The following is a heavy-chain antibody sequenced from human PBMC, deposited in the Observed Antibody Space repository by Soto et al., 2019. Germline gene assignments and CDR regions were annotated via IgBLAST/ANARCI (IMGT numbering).Heavy chain of an antibody. CDR2: IYYSGST. CDR3: ARRYGTTFDY. CDR1: GGSISSSSYY. Sequence: SETLSLTCTVSGGSISSSSYYWGWIRQPPGKGLECIGSIYYSGSTNYNPSLKSRVTISVDTSKNQFSLKLSSVTAADTAVYYCARRYGTTFDYWGQGTLVTVSS. J-gene: IGHJ4*02. D-gene: IGHD1-7*01. V-gene: IGHV4-39*07.